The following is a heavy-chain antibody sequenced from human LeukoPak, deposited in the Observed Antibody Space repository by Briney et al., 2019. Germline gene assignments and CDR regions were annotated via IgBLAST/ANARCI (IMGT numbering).Heavy chain of an antibody. D-gene: IGHD5-18*01. CDR1: GFTVSSNY. CDR2: IYSGGST. V-gene: IGHV3-66*01. CDR3: ARGGTAMVPYDY. J-gene: IGHJ4*02. Sequence: GGSLRLSCAASGFTVSSNYMSWVRQAPGKGLEWVSVIYSGGSTYYADSAKGRFTISRDNSKNTLYLQMNSLRAEDTAVYYCARGGTAMVPYDYWGQGTLVTVSS.